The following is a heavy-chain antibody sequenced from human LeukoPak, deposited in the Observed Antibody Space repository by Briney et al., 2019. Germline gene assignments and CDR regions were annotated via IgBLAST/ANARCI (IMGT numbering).Heavy chain of an antibody. CDR1: GFTFSSYG. CDR2: ISYDGSNK. CDR3: AKDGGIYDSSGYTLDY. D-gene: IGHD3-22*01. V-gene: IGHV3-30*18. J-gene: IGHJ4*02. Sequence: GGSLRLSCAASGFTFSSYGMHWVRQAPGKGLEWVAVISYDGSNKYYADSVKGRFTISRDNSKNTLYLQMNSLRAEDTAVYYCAKDGGIYDSSGYTLDYWGQGTLVTVSS.